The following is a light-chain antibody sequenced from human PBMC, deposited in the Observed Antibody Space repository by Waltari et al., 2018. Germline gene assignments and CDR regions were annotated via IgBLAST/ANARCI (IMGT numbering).Light chain of an antibody. CDR1: QNLSSY. J-gene: IGKJ4*01. CDR3: QPRSNCPLT. CDR2: AAS. Sequence: SCRASQNLSSYFARYQQKPGQPPRLLSFAASKSAAGIPARFSDTGSGADFAHTISSLAPKDFVVYYCQPRSNCPLTFGGGTKVEL. V-gene: IGKV3-11*01.